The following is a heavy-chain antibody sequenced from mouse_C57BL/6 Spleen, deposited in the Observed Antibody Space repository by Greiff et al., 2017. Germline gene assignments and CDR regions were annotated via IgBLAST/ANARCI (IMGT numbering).Heavy chain of an antibody. J-gene: IGHJ1*03. V-gene: IGHV1-55*01. D-gene: IGHD1-1*01. CDR3: ARRTTVVAHWYFDV. CDR2: IYPGSGST. Sequence: VQLQQSGAELVKPGASVKMSCKASGYTFTSYWITWVKQRPGQGLEWIGDIYPGSGSTNYNEKFKSKATLTVDTSSSTAYMQLSSLTSEDSAVYYCARRTTVVAHWYFDVWGTGTTVTVSS. CDR1: GYTFTSYW.